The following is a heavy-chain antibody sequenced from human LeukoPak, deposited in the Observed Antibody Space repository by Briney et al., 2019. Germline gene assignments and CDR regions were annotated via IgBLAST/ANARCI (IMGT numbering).Heavy chain of an antibody. Sequence: GGSLRLSCAASGFTFSSYGMHWVRQAPGKGLEWVAFIRYDGSNKYYADSVKGRFTISRDNSKNTLYLQMNSLRAEDTAVYYCAKVGYCSSTSCHYGGGYYYYYMDVWGKGTTVTISS. D-gene: IGHD2-2*01. CDR1: GFTFSSYG. V-gene: IGHV3-30*02. J-gene: IGHJ6*03. CDR2: IRYDGSNK. CDR3: AKVGYCSSTSCHYGGGYYYYYMDV.